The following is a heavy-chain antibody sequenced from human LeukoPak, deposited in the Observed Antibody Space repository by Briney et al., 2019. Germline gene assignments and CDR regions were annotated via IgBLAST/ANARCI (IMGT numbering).Heavy chain of an antibody. CDR2: IIPIFGTA. Sequence: GASVKVSCKASGGTFSSYAISWVRQAPGQGLEWMGGIIPIFGTANYAQKFQGRVTITADKSTSTAYMELSSLRSEDTAVYYCAREPYGSGTRIDDYWGQGTLVTVSS. D-gene: IGHD3-10*01. V-gene: IGHV1-69*06. CDR3: AREPYGSGTRIDDY. J-gene: IGHJ4*02. CDR1: GGTFSSYA.